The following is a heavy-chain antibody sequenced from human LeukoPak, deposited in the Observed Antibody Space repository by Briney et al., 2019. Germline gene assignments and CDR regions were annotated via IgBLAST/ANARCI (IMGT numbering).Heavy chain of an antibody. V-gene: IGHV1-18*01. J-gene: IGHJ4*02. D-gene: IGHD3-22*01. CDR1: GYTFTSYG. CDR2: SSVYNGNT. CDR3: ARDRHRRHYYDSSLHPPLDY. Sequence: ASVKASCKPSGYTFTSYGISWVRQAPGQGLEWMGWSSVYNGNTNYAQKLQGRVTMTTDTSTSTAYMDLRSLRSDDTAVYYCARDRHRRHYYDSSLHPPLDYWGQGTLVTVSS.